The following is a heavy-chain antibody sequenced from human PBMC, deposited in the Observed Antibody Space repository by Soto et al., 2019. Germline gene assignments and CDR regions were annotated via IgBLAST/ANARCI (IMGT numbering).Heavy chain of an antibody. CDR3: ARGGRYCSSTSCSGRYFQH. J-gene: IGHJ1*01. V-gene: IGHV1-3*01. Sequence: ASVKVSCKASGYTFTSYAMHWVRQAPGQRLEWMGWINAGNGNTKYSQKFQGRVTITRDTSASTAYMELSSLRSEDTAVYYCARGGRYCSSTSCSGRYFQHWGQGTLVTVSS. CDR1: GYTFTSYA. CDR2: INAGNGNT. D-gene: IGHD2-2*01.